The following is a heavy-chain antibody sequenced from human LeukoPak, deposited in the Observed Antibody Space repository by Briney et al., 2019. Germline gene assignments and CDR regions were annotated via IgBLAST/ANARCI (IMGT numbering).Heavy chain of an antibody. CDR2: LYRDGST. CDR3: AKDLAAAGYFDY. J-gene: IGHJ4*02. D-gene: IGHD6-13*01. CDR1: GFTVSSSY. V-gene: IGHV3-53*01. Sequence: GGSLRLSCAASGFTVSSSYMSWVRHAPGRGLECVSDLYRDGSTYYADSVKGRFTISRDNSKNTLYLQMNSLRAEDTAVYYCAKDLAAAGYFDYWGQGTLVTVSS.